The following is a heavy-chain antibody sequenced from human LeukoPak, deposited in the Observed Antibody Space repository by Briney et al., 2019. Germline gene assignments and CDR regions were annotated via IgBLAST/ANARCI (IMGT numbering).Heavy chain of an antibody. CDR3: AKIFLAVAAPRRTEG. D-gene: IGHD6-19*01. CDR1: GFTFSSYG. V-gene: IGHV3-30*18. Sequence: PGGSLRLSCAASGFTFSSYGMHWVRQAPGKGLEWVAVISYDGSNKYYADSVKGRFTISRDNSKNTLYLQMNSLRAEDTAVYYCAKIFLAVAAPRRTEGWGQGTLVTVSS. J-gene: IGHJ4*02. CDR2: ISYDGSNK.